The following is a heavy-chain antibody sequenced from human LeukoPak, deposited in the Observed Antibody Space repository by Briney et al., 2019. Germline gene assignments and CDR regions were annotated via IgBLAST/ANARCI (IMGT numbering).Heavy chain of an antibody. J-gene: IGHJ4*02. D-gene: IGHD6-13*01. CDR2: INPNSGGT. CDR3: ARAFYSSSWYDY. V-gene: IGHV1-2*02. CDR1: VYTFTGYY. Sequence: ASVKVSCKASVYTFTGYYMHWVRQAPGHGLEWMGWINPNSGGTNYAQKFQGRVTMPRDTSISTAYMELSRLRSDDTAVYYCARAFYSSSWYDYWGQGTLVTVSS.